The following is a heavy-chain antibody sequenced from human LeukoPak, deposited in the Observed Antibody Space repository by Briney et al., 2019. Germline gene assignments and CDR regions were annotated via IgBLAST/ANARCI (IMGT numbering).Heavy chain of an antibody. D-gene: IGHD4-17*01. CDR1: GFSLSNHY. CDR2: TRNRADSYTT. CDR3: ARGFDYGDGFDY. V-gene: IGHV3-72*01. J-gene: IGHJ4*02. Sequence: GSLRHSCAASGFSLSNHYMDWVRQAPGKGLEWVGRTRNRADSYTTEYAASVRGRFIISRDDSKNSLFLQMNSLKTEDTAVYFCARGFDYGDGFDYWGQGTLVTVSS.